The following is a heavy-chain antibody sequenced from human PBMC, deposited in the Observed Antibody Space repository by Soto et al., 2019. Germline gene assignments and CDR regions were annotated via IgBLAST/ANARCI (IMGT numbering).Heavy chain of an antibody. CDR1: GYTFTGYH. D-gene: IGHD1-26*01. CDR2: INTNSGDT. Sequence: QVQLVQSGAEVKEPGASVKVSCKASGYTFTGYHIHWVRQAPGRGLEWMGWINTNSGDTNYAQKFQGWVTMTRDTSINTAYVQLSRLTSDDTAVYYCARWVGASNWFDPWGQGTLVTVSS. CDR3: ARWVGASNWFDP. V-gene: IGHV1-2*04. J-gene: IGHJ5*02.